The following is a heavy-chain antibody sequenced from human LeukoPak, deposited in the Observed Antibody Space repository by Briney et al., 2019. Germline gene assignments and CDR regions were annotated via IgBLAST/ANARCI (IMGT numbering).Heavy chain of an antibody. Sequence: SETLSLTCTVSGGSISSGGYYWSWIRQHPGKGLEWIGYIYYSGSTYYNPSLRSRVTISVDTSRNQFSLKLSSVTAADTAVYFCARRRVVVASTDGASGAFDIWGQGTMVTVSS. J-gene: IGHJ3*02. CDR3: ARRRVVVASTDGASGAFDI. CDR1: GGSISSGGYY. CDR2: IYYSGST. D-gene: IGHD2-15*01. V-gene: IGHV4-31*03.